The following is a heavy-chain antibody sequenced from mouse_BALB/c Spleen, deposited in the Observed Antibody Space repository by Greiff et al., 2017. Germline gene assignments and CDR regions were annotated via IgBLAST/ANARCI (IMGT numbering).Heavy chain of an antibody. CDR1: GYTFTSYW. V-gene: IGHV1-7*01. D-gene: IGHD2-2*01. CDR2: INPSTGYT. Sequence: QVQLQQSGAELAKPGASVKMSCKASGYTFTSYWMHWVKQRPGQGLEWIGYINPSTGYTEYNQKFKDKATLTADKSSSTAYMQLSSLTSEDSAVYYCARGGYYGYDGGDYWGQGTTLTVSS. CDR3: ARGGYYGYDGGDY. J-gene: IGHJ2*01.